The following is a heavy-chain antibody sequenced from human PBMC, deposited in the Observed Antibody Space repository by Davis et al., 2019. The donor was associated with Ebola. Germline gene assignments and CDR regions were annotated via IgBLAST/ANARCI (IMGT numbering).Heavy chain of an antibody. J-gene: IGHJ4*02. V-gene: IGHV1-69*13. D-gene: IGHD6-19*01. Sequence: SVKVSCKASGGTFSSCAISWVRQAPGQGLEWMGGIIPLFGTAHSVQNFQGRLTITADETTSTVYMELSRLRSEDTAIYYCARVSSTGWFYFEYWGQGTPVTVSS. CDR1: GGTFSSCA. CDR2: IIPLFGTA. CDR3: ARVSSTGWFYFEY.